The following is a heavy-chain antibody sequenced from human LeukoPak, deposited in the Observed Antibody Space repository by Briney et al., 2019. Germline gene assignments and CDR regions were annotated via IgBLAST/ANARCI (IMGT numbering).Heavy chain of an antibody. Sequence: SETLSLTCTVSGGSISSYYWSWIRQPPGKGLEWIGDIYYSGSTNYNPSLKSRVTISVDTSKNQFSLKLSSVTAADTAVYYCAGTTVTTLILCYWGQGTLVTVSS. V-gene: IGHV4-59*01. D-gene: IGHD4-11*01. CDR1: GGSISSYY. J-gene: IGHJ4*02. CDR3: AGTTVTTLILCY. CDR2: IYYSGST.